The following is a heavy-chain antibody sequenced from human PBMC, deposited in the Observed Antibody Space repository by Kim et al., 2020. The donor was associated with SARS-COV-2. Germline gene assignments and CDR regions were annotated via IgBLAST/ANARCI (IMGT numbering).Heavy chain of an antibody. J-gene: IGHJ6*02. V-gene: IGHV1-18*01. CDR2: ISAYNGNT. CDR1: GYTFTSYG. CDR3: ARVTMVRGVIISVSFYGMDV. Sequence: ASVKVSCKASGYTFTSYGISWVRQAPGQGLEWMGWISAYNGNTNYAQKLQGRVTMTTDTSTSTAYMELRSLRSDDTAVYYCARVTMVRGVIISVSFYGMDVWGQGTTVTVSS. D-gene: IGHD3-10*01.